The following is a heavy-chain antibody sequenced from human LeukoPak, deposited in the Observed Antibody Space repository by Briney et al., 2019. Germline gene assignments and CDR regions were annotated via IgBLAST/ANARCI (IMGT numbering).Heavy chain of an antibody. Sequence: GGSLRLSCAASEFTFSSYAMQGVRQAPGKGLEWVSGINADDFRTYYADSVKGRFTISRDNSKNTLSLQLNSLRAEDTAVYYCAKDATRTSGLYYFDHWGQGTLVTVCS. D-gene: IGHD6-19*01. J-gene: IGHJ4*02. CDR1: EFTFSSYA. V-gene: IGHV3-23*01. CDR3: AKDATRTSGLYYFDH. CDR2: INADDFRT.